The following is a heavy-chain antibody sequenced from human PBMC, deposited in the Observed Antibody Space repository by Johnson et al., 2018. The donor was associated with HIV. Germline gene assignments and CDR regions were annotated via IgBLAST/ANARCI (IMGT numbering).Heavy chain of an antibody. Sequence: QVQLVESGGGVVQPGRSLRLSCAASGFTFSSYAMHWVRQAPGKGLEWVAVISYDGSNKYYAESVKGRFTTSRDNSKNTLYLQMNSLRAEDTAVYYCASQGAFDIWGQGTMVTVSS. CDR2: ISYDGSNK. J-gene: IGHJ3*02. V-gene: IGHV3-30*04. CDR3: ASQGAFDI. CDR1: GFTFSSYA.